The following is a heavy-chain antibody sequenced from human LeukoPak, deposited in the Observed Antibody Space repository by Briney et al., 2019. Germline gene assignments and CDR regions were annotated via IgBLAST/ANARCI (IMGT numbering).Heavy chain of an antibody. V-gene: IGHV3-48*03. J-gene: IGHJ4*02. CDR2: ISSSGSTI. CDR1: GFTFSSYE. CDR3: ARGGGYNLYYFDY. Sequence: GGSLRLSCAASGFTFSSYEMNWVRQAPGKGLEWVSYISSSGSTIHYADSVKGRFTISRDNAKNSLYLQMNSLRAEDTAVYYCARGGGYNLYYFDYWGQGTLVTVSS. D-gene: IGHD5-24*01.